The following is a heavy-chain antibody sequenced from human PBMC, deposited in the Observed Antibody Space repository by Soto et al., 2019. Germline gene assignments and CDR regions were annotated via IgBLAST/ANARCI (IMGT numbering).Heavy chain of an antibody. CDR1: GFTFSSYS. CDR2: ISSSSSYI. CDR3: ARLSGSSSWYYFDY. Sequence: EVQLVESGGGLVKPGGSLRLSCAASGFTFSSYSMNWVRQAPGKGLEWVSSISSSSSYIYYADSVKGRFTISRDNAKNSLYLQMNSLRAEDTAVYYCARLSGSSSWYYFDYWGQGTLVTVSS. J-gene: IGHJ4*02. V-gene: IGHV3-21*01. D-gene: IGHD6-13*01.